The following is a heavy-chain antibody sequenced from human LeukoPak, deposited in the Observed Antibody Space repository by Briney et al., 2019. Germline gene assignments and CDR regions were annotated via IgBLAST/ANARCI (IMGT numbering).Heavy chain of an antibody. CDR3: ARLKYYYDGSGYRAEYFQD. CDR2: IYYRGST. V-gene: IGHV4-39*07. D-gene: IGHD3-22*01. CDR1: GDPISSSSYY. J-gene: IGHJ1*01. Sequence: SETLSLTCTVPGDPISSSSYYWGRIRQPPGKGLEWIGSIYYRGSTYYNPSLKNGVTISVDTSKNRFSLKLSSVTAADTVVYYCARLKYYYDGSGYRAEYFQDWGQGTLVTVSS.